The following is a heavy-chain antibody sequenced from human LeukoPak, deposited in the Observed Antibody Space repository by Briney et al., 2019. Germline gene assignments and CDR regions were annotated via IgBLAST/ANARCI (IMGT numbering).Heavy chain of an antibody. Sequence: SETLSLTCTVSGGSISSGGYYWSWIRQHPGKGLEWIGYIYYSGSTYYNPSLKSRVTISVDTSKNQFSLKLSSVTAADTAVYYCARVVGGNFGDTLYYYYGMDVWGQGTTVTVSS. D-gene: IGHD4-23*01. J-gene: IGHJ6*02. V-gene: IGHV4-31*03. CDR2: IYYSGST. CDR1: GGSISSGGYY. CDR3: ARVVGGNFGDTLYYYYGMDV.